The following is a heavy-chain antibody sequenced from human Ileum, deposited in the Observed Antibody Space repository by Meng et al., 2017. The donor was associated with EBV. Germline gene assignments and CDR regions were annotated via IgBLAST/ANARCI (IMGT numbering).Heavy chain of an antibody. D-gene: IGHD4-23*01. CDR2: MNPNSANT. Sequence: VQPVPSGPEVKKPGAPVKVSCKASGYTVSSYDINWLRQAPGQGPEWMGWMNPNSANTGFAPKFQGRVTMTRDTSITTAYMELSSLTSEDTAVYYCVRGKLTTVITPIDYWGQGTLVTVSS. V-gene: IGHV1-8*01. CDR3: VRGKLTTVITPIDY. CDR1: GYTVSSYD. J-gene: IGHJ4*02.